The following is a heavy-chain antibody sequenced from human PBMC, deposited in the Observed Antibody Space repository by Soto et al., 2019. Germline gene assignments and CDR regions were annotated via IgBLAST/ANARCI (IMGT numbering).Heavy chain of an antibody. V-gene: IGHV1-8*01. CDR3: ARVTPAYCSGGSCYSAEGYAFDI. Sequence: VKVSCKASGYTFTSYDINWVRQATGQGLEWMGWMNPNSGNTGYAQKFQGRVTMTRNTSISTAYMELSSLRSEDTAVYYCARVTPAYCSGGSCYSAEGYAFDIWGQGTMVTVSS. J-gene: IGHJ3*02. CDR2: MNPNSGNT. D-gene: IGHD2-15*01. CDR1: GYTFTSYD.